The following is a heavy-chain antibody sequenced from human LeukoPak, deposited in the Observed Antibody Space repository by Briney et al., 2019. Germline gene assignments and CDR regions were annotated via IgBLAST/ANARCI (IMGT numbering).Heavy chain of an antibody. Sequence: ASVKVSCKASGFTFTSSAVQWVRQARGQRLEWIGWIVVGSGNTNYAQKFQERVTITRDMSTSTAYMELSSLRSEDTAVYYCAAVGGSYSPDAFDIWGQGTMVTVSS. CDR3: AAVGGSYSPDAFDI. CDR2: IVVGSGNT. D-gene: IGHD1-26*01. CDR1: GFTFTSSA. J-gene: IGHJ3*02. V-gene: IGHV1-58*01.